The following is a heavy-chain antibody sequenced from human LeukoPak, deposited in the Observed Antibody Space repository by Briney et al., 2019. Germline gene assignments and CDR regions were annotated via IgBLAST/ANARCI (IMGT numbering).Heavy chain of an antibody. J-gene: IGHJ3*02. CDR2: ISGSGGST. D-gene: IGHD6-19*01. CDR3: AKDRSSSGWYPHDAFDI. Sequence: PGGSLRLSCAASGFTFSSYGMSWVRQAPGKGLEWVSAISGSGGSTYYADSVKGRFTISRDNSKNTLYLQMNSLRAEDTAVYYCAKDRSSSGWYPHDAFDIWGQGTMVTVSS. V-gene: IGHV3-23*01. CDR1: GFTFSSYG.